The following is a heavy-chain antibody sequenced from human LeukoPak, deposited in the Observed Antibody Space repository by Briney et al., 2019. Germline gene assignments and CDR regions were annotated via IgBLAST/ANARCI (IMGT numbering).Heavy chain of an antibody. CDR2: INSDGSST. D-gene: IGHD4-23*01. J-gene: IGHJ4*02. Sequence: TGGSLRLSCAASGFTFSSYSMNWVRQAPGKGLVWVSRINSDGSSTSYADSVKGRFTISRDNAKNTLYLQMNSLRAEDTAVYYCARARWRSRPVDYWGQGTLVTVSS. V-gene: IGHV3-74*01. CDR1: GFTFSSYS. CDR3: ARARWRSRPVDY.